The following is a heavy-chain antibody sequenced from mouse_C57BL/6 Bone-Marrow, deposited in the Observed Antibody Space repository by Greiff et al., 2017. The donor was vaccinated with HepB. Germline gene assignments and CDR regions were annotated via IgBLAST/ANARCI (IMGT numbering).Heavy chain of an antibody. D-gene: IGHD1-1*01. V-gene: IGHV7-4*01. CDR3: ARQGTVGPHWYFDV. J-gene: IGHJ1*03. CDR2: IINKFNGYTT. CDR1: GFVFIDYS. Sequence: EVQRVESGGGLVQPGSSLRLSCAASGFVFIDYSMSWVRQLPGKAPEWLALIINKFNGYTTDYSASVKGRFTISRDNAKNTLYLQMSSLKSEDTAMYYCARQGTVGPHWYFDVWGTGTTVTVSS.